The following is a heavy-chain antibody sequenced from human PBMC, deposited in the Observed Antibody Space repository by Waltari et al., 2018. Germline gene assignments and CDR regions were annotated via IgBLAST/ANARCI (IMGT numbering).Heavy chain of an antibody. J-gene: IGHJ5*02. CDR2: INYSATT. CDR3: AREVGPKGDWFDP. Sequence: QLQLQESGPGLVKPSGTLSLTCTVSGGSISGSGYYWGWIRQPPGKGLEGIGSINYSATTYYNASLKSRVTMSVDMSKNQFSLNLNSVTAADTAVYYCAREVGPKGDWFDPWGQGTLVTVSS. V-gene: IGHV4-39*07. D-gene: IGHD1-26*01. CDR1: GGSISGSGYY.